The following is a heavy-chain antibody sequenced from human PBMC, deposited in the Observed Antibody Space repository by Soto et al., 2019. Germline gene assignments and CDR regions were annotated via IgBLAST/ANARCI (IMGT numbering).Heavy chain of an antibody. D-gene: IGHD3-16*01. CDR1: GGTFSSYT. CDR2: IIPILGIA. V-gene: IGHV1-69*08. Sequence: QVQLVQSGAEVKKPGSSVKVSCKASGGTFSSYTISWVRQAPGQGLEWMGRIIPILGIANYAQKFQGRVTITADKSTSTAYMELSSLRSEDTAVYYCAREEVPYLGGPMDVWGQGTTVTVSS. J-gene: IGHJ6*02. CDR3: AREEVPYLGGPMDV.